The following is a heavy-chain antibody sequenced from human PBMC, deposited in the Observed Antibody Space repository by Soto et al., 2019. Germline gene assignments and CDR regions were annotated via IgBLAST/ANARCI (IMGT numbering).Heavy chain of an antibody. CDR1: GYTFSSYG. CDR2: ISAYNGNT. Sequence: ASVKVSCKASGYTFSSYGISWVRQAPGQGLEWMGWISAYNGNTNYAQKLQGRVTMTTDTSTSTAYMELRSLRSDDTAVYYCARVTVAVAGTNWFDPWGQGTLVTVSS. V-gene: IGHV1-18*01. CDR3: ARVTVAVAGTNWFDP. J-gene: IGHJ5*02. D-gene: IGHD6-19*01.